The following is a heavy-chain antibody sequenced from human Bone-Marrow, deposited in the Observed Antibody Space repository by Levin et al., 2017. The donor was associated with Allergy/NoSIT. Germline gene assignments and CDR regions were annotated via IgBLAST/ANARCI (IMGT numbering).Heavy chain of an antibody. CDR2: ISSDGSDK. Sequence: AGGSLRLSCAASGFIFSDYAMHWVRQAPGKGLEWVALISSDGSDKFYVGSVQDRFTVSRDNSNNTLFLEINSLTSEDSALYYCAKDMPYGASRGYFLDAWGQGTLVTVSS. D-gene: IGHD1-26*01. J-gene: IGHJ5*02. V-gene: IGHV3-30-3*02. CDR1: GFIFSDYA. CDR3: AKDMPYGASRGYFLDA.